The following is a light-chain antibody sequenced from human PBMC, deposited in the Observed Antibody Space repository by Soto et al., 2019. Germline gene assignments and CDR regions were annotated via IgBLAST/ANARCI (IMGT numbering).Light chain of an antibody. CDR2: AAS. J-gene: IGKJ1*01. CDR3: QNYNSAPWT. Sequence: SSLSASVGDRVTITCRASRDITDYLAWYQQKPGQVPKLLIYAASTLQSGVPSRFTASGSGTDFTLTITGLQPEDFATYYCQNYNSAPWTFGQGTKVDIK. V-gene: IGKV1-27*01. CDR1: RDITDY.